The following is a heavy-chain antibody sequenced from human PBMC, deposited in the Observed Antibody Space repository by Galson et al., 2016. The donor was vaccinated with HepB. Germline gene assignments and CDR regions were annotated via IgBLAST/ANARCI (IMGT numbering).Heavy chain of an antibody. D-gene: IGHD5-24*01. Sequence: SLRLSCAASGFTASTTYMAWVRQAPGKGLECVSVVFSGGTTFYADSVMGRFTISRDHSTNTPYLQMRSLRTEDTAVYYCARDSGYNEHGGFDNWGQGTLVTVSS. CDR3: ARDSGYNEHGGFDN. CDR2: VFSGGTT. J-gene: IGHJ4*02. V-gene: IGHV3-66*02. CDR1: GFTASTTY.